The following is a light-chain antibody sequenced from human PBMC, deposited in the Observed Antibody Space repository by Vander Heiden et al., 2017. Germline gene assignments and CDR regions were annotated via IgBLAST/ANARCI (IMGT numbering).Light chain of an antibody. Sequence: QSVLTQPPSVSGAPVQRVTISCTGSPSNIGSGYDVHWYQQRPGTALKLLIYGNRQRPSGVADRFSGSKSGTSASLAITGLQAEDEAEYYCQSYDTSLSGSVFGGGTKLTVL. CDR3: QSYDTSLSGSV. J-gene: IGLJ3*02. CDR2: GNR. V-gene: IGLV1-40*01. CDR1: PSNIGSGYD.